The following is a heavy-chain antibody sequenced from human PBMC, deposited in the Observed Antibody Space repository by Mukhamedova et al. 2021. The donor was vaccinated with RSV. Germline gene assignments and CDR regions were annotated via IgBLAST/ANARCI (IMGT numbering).Heavy chain of an antibody. Sequence: EYMGIIYPDDSDTRYSPSFQGQVTISADKSISIAYLKWSSLKASDTAMYYCARPLEEFYYDSSGYVGAFDIWGQGTMVTVSS. V-gene: IGHV5-51*01. J-gene: IGHJ3*02. CDR2: IYPDDSDT. CDR3: ARPLEEFYYDSSGYVGAFDI. D-gene: IGHD3-22*01.